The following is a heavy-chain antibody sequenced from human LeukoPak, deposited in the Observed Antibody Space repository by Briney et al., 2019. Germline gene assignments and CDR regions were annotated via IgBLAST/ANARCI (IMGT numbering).Heavy chain of an antibody. D-gene: IGHD3-22*01. CDR1: GYIFTKYG. J-gene: IGHJ1*01. CDR2: ISAYNGNT. Sequence: ASVKVSCKASGYIFTKYGISWVRQAPGQGLEWGGWISAYNGNTNYAQKHQGRVTMPTDTSTTTAYMELRSLRSDDTAVYYCARDRSYYYDSHGYPEHSQHWGQGTLVTVSS. CDR3: ARDRSYYYDSHGYPEHSQH. V-gene: IGHV1-18*01.